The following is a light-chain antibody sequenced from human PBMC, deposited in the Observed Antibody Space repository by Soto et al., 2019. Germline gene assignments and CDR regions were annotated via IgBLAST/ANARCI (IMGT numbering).Light chain of an antibody. CDR3: ATWDDDLYTPI. J-gene: IGLJ2*01. CDR2: NNN. Sequence: QSVVTQAPSVSGTPGQRVTISCSGSSSNIESNWVYWYQQLPGTAPKLLIYNNNQRPSGVPDRFCGSKSGTSASLAITGLRSDDEADYYCATWDDDLYTPIIGGGTKLTVL. CDR1: SSNIESNW. V-gene: IGLV1-47*02.